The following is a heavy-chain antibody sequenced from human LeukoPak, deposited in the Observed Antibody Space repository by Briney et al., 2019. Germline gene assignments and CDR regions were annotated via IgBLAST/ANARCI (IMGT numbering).Heavy chain of an antibody. D-gene: IGHD4-11*01. CDR3: ARGGLNSNYFDS. J-gene: IGHJ4*02. CDR2: NNDSRRS. CDR1: SGSFSGYY. V-gene: IGHV4-34*01. Sequence: SETLSLTCAVYSGSFSGYYWSWLRRPPGKGLEWIGENNDSRRSKYIPSLKSRVTVSVDTSKNQFSLKLNSVTAADTAVYFCARGGLNSNYFDSWGRGTLVTVSS.